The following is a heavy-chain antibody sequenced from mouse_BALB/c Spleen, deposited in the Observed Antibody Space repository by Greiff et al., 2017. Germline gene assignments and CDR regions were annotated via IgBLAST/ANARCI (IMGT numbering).Heavy chain of an antibody. Sequence: EVKLMESGGGLVQPGGSLRLSCATSGFTFTDYYMSWVRQPPGKALEWLGFIRNKANGYTTEYSASVKGRFTISRDNSHSILYLQMNTLRAEDSATYYCARDNGYDGWYFDVWGAGTTVTVSS. CDR1: GFTFTDYY. CDR2: IRNKANGYTT. J-gene: IGHJ1*01. V-gene: IGHV7-3*02. D-gene: IGHD2-2*01. CDR3: ARDNGYDGWYFDV.